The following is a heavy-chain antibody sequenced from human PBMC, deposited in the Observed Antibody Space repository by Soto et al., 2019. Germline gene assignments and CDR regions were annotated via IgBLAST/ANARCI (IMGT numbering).Heavy chain of an antibody. D-gene: IGHD3-22*01. CDR1: GYPFTSYG. J-gene: IGHJ4*02. CDR3: ARDLASYYYDRSGYSDY. CDR2: ISAYIGNT. V-gene: IGHV1-18*01. Sequence: QVQLVQSGAEVKKRGASVKVSCKALGYPFTSYGITWVRQAPGQGLEGWGWISAYIGNTNYAQKPQGRLTMTNETPPSTAYMELRILRSDDTAVYYCARDLASYYYDRSGYSDYWGQGTLVTVSS.